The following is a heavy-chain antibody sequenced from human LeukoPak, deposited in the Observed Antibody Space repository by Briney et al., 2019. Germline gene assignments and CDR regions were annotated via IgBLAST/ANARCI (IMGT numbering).Heavy chain of an antibody. D-gene: IGHD2-21*02. CDR2: IYYCGNT. CDR1: GASISSPDFY. V-gene: IGHV4-39*02. Sequence: KPSESLSLTCSVSGASISSPDFYWNWIRQSPGKGLEWVGSIYYCGNTYYNPSLESRVTISLDTSNNYLSLRMNSVSATDTAVYYCARGGMTAEPGDHWGRGTLVSVSS. J-gene: IGHJ4*02. CDR3: ARGGMTAEPGDH.